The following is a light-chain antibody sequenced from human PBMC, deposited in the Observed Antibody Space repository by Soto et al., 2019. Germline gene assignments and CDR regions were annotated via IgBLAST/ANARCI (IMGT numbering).Light chain of an antibody. V-gene: IGKV3-20*01. CDR1: QSVGSNY. J-gene: IGKJ1*01. CDR3: QQYGSSLQT. Sequence: IVLTQFPCTLSLSPGERATLSCRASQSVGSNYLAWYQQSPGQPPNLLIFGASHRAPDIPEGFSGTGSWTDFTLTISSLEPEYFAVYYCQQYGSSLQTFGQGNKVEVK. CDR2: GAS.